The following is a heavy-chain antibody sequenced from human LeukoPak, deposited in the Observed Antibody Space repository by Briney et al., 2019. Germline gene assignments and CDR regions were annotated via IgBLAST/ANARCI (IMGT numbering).Heavy chain of an antibody. Sequence: GGSLRLSCAASGFTFSDYYMSWIRQATGKGLEWVSYISSSGSTIYYADSVKGRFTISRDNAKNSLYLQMNSLRAEDKDVYYCARGSRATVTTRGGYWGQGTLVTVSS. CDR3: ARGSRATVTTRGGY. CDR2: ISSSGSTI. CDR1: GFTFSDYY. D-gene: IGHD4-17*01. J-gene: IGHJ4*02. V-gene: IGHV3-11*01.